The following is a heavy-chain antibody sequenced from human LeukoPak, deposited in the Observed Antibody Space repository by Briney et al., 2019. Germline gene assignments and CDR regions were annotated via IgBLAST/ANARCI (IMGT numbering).Heavy chain of an antibody. CDR3: ARALRTNILTTDY. D-gene: IGHD3-9*01. Sequence: GASVKVSCKASGYTFTGYYMHWVRQAPGQGLEWMGWINPNSGGANYAQKFQGRVTMTGDTSISTAYMELTRLRSDDTAMYYCARALRTNILTTDYWGQGTLVTVSS. CDR2: INPNSGGA. V-gene: IGHV1-2*02. CDR1: GYTFTGYY. J-gene: IGHJ4*02.